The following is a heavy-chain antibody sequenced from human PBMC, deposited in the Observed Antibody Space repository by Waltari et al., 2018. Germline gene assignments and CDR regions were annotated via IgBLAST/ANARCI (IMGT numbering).Heavy chain of an antibody. CDR1: GGSTSTYY. J-gene: IGHJ6*03. CDR3: ARADTSTSYFYYYMDV. V-gene: IGHV4-59*01. D-gene: IGHD1-26*01. CDR2: IHYSGGS. Sequence: QVQLQESGPGLVKPSETLSLTCTVSGGSTSTYYWSWVRQSPGKGLEWIGYIHYSGGSFYNPSLRSRGAIPRDTPNNQFSLRLRSVTAADAAIYYCARADTSTSYFYYYMDVWGKGTTVTVSS.